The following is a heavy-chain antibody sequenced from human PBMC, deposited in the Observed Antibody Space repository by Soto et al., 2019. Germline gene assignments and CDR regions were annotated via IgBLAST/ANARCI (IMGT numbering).Heavy chain of an antibody. CDR1: GGSVNSGSYY. J-gene: IGHJ4*02. D-gene: IGHD3-22*01. CDR2: IFYSGTT. V-gene: IGHV4-61*01. Sequence: SETLSLTCTVSGGSVNSGSYYWSWIRKPPGMGLEWIGYIFYSGTTNYNPSLKSRVTTSLDISKNQFSLRLSSVTAADTAVYYCARLSIPYYYNTSGQLYFDYWGQGALVTVSS. CDR3: ARLSIPYYYNTSGQLYFDY.